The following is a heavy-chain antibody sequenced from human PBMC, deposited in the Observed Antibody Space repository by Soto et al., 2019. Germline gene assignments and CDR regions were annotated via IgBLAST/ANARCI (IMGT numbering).Heavy chain of an antibody. V-gene: IGHV3-23*01. CDR3: VRQAKLTTVTANVGYYYGLDV. CDR1: GFTFNSYA. D-gene: IGHD4-4*01. CDR2: ISGNGRKT. J-gene: IGHJ6*02. Sequence: EVQLLESGGGLSLPGGSLRLSCAASGFTFNSYAMTWVRQAPGKGLEWVAGISGNGRKTSYADSVKGRFSISRDNSKKTLFLDVNSLRAEDTAIYYCVRQAKLTTVTANVGYYYGLDVWGQGTTVTVSS.